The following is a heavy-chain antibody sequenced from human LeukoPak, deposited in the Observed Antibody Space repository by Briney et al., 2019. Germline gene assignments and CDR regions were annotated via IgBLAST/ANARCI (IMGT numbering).Heavy chain of an antibody. CDR2: IKEDGSEK. D-gene: IGHD6-13*01. CDR1: GLNFSSRW. V-gene: IGHV3-7*03. CDR3: ARDSGWWRFDF. J-gene: IGHJ4*02. Sequence: GGSLRLPCAASGLNFSSRWMNWVRQAPGQGLEWVASIKEDGSEKHYVDSVKGRFTISRDNGKNSLYLQMNSLRAEDTAVYYCARDSGWWRFDFWGQGTLVTVSS.